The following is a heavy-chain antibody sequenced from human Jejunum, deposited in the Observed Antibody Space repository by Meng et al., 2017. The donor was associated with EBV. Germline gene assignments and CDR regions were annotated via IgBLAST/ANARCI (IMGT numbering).Heavy chain of an antibody. Sequence: QWHLHGPGPGLVKPLGTLALTCAVSGGSISSSNWWSWVRQPPGKGPEWIGEIFHIGTTNYNPTLKSRVTMSVDKSKNHFSLKLTSVTAADTAVYYCATGQGDSRYDFDSWSQGTLVTVSS. V-gene: IGHV4-4*02. J-gene: IGHJ4*02. CDR1: GGSISSSNW. D-gene: IGHD3-16*01. CDR3: ATGQGDSRYDFDS. CDR2: IFHIGTT.